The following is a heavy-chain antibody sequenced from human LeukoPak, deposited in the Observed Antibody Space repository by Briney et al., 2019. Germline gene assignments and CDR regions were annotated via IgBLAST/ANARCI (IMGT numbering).Heavy chain of an antibody. J-gene: IGHJ4*02. CDR2: INSDGSST. Sequence: GGSLRLSCAASGFTFGSYWMHWVRQAPGKGLVWVSRINSDGSSTSYADSLKGRFTISRDNAKNTLYLQMDSLRAEDTAMYYCARGTGSYYSLGYWGQGTLVTVSS. CDR1: GFTFGSYW. D-gene: IGHD1-26*01. V-gene: IGHV3-74*01. CDR3: ARGTGSYYSLGY.